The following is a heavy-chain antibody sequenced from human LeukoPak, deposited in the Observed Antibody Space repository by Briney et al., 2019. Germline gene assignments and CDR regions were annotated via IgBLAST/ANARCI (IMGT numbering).Heavy chain of an antibody. J-gene: IGHJ4*02. CDR2: INHSGST. Sequence: SETLSLTCAVYGGSFSGYYWSWLRQPPGKGLEWIGEINHSGSTNYNPSLKSRVTISVDTSKNQFSLKLSSVTAADTAVYYCALRPYIVATPFDYWGQGTLVTVSS. CDR3: ALRPYIVATPFDY. D-gene: IGHD5-12*01. CDR1: GGSFSGYY. V-gene: IGHV4-34*01.